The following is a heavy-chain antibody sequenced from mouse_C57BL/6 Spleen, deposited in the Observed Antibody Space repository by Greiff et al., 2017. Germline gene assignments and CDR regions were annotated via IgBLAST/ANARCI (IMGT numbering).Heavy chain of an antibody. Sequence: EVQLQQSGPELVKPGASVKISCKASGYTFTDYYMNWVKQSHGKSLEWIGDINPNNGGTSYNQKFKGKATLTVDKSSSTAYMELRSLTSEDSAVYYCALGRGTFAYWGQGTLVTVSA. CDR2: INPNNGGT. V-gene: IGHV1-26*01. CDR3: ALGRGTFAY. CDR1: GYTFTDYY. D-gene: IGHD4-1*01. J-gene: IGHJ3*01.